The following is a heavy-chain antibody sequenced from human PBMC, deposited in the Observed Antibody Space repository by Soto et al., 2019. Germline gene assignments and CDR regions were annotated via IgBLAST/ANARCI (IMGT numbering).Heavy chain of an antibody. CDR3: AREEYYDYVWGSYRLGAHYGMDV. V-gene: IGHV3-74*01. J-gene: IGHJ6*02. CDR1: GCTFSSYG. Sequence: PMGSLRLSCAASGCTFSSYGMRWVRQAPGKGLEWVAGINSDGSSTSYADSVKGRFTISRDNAKNTLYLQMNSLRAEDTAVYYCAREEYYDYVWGSYRLGAHYGMDVWGQGTTVTVSS. D-gene: IGHD3-16*02. CDR2: INSDGSST.